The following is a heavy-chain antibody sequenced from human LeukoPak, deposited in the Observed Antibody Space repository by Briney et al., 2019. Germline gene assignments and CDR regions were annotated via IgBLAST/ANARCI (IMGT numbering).Heavy chain of an antibody. V-gene: IGHV1-46*01. CDR1: GYTFTSYY. Sequence: ASVKVSCKASGYTFTSYYMHWVRQAPGQGLGWMGIINPSGGSTSYAQKFQGRVTMTRDTSTSTVYMELSSLRSEDTAVYYCARGRGYCSSTSCPPGYWGQGTLVTVSS. J-gene: IGHJ4*02. CDR2: INPSGGST. D-gene: IGHD2-2*01. CDR3: ARGRGYCSSTSCPPGY.